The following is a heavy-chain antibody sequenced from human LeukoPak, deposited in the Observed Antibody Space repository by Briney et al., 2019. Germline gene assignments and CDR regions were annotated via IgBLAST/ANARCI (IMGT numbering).Heavy chain of an antibody. V-gene: IGHV3-23*01. CDR1: GFTFSSYA. J-gene: IGHJ4*02. D-gene: IGHD1-26*01. CDR3: AKALQWELLFPH. Sequence: GGSLRLSCAASGFTFSSYAMSWVRQAPGKGLEWVSAISGSGGSTYYADSVRGRFTISRDNSKNTLYLQMNSLRAEDTAVYYCAKALQWELLFPHWGQGTLVTVSS. CDR2: ISGSGGST.